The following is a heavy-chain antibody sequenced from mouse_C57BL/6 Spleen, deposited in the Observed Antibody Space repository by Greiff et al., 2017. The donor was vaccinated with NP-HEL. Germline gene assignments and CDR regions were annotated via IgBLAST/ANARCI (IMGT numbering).Heavy chain of an antibody. D-gene: IGHD2-4*01. CDR3: ARERIYYDYDEGYFDY. CDR1: GYSITSGYY. Sequence: EVKLQESGPGLVKPSQSLSLTCSVTGYSITSGYYWNWIRQFPGNKLEWMGYISYDGSNNYNPSLKNRIPITRDTSKNQFFLKLNSVTTEDTATYYCARERIYYDYDEGYFDYWGQSTTLTVSS. J-gene: IGHJ2*01. CDR2: ISYDGSN. V-gene: IGHV3-6*01.